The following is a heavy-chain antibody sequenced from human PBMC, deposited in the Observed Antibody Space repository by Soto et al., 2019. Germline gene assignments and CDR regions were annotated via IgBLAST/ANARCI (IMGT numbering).Heavy chain of an antibody. J-gene: IGHJ4*02. V-gene: IGHV4-59*01. Sequence: PSETLSLTGTVSGGSISSYYWSWIRQPPGKGLEWIGYIYYSGSTNYNPSLKSRVTISVDTSKNKFSLKLSSVTAADTAVYYCARGGVRRYSPFDYCGQGTLVTFSS. D-gene: IGHD1-1*01. CDR1: GGSISSYY. CDR3: ARGGVRRYSPFDY. CDR2: IYYSGST.